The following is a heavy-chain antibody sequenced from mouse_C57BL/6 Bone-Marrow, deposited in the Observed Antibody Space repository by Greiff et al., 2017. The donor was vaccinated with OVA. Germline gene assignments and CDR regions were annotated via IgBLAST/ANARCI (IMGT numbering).Heavy chain of an antibody. CDR3: ARQLGEAGFAY. CDR1: GFTFSSYG. D-gene: IGHD4-1*01. CDR2: ISSGGGYT. J-gene: IGHJ3*01. V-gene: IGHV5-6*01. Sequence: EVNVVESGGDLVKPGGSLKLSCAASGFTFSSYGMSWVRQTPDKRLAWVATISSGGGYTYYPASVKGRFTFSRDKAKNTLYLQMSSLKSEDTAMYYCARQLGEAGFAYWGQGTLVTVSA.